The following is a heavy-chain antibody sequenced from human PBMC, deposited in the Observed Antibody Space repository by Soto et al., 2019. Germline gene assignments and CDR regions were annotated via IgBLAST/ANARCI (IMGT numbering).Heavy chain of an antibody. J-gene: IGHJ4*02. CDR3: ARDPPYGSGSYYPRLIDY. CDR2: INPSGGST. CDR1: GYTFTSYY. D-gene: IGHD3-10*01. Sequence: ASVKVSCKAFGYTFTSYYMHWVRQAPGQGLEWMGIINPSGGSTSYAQKFQGRVTMTTDTSTSTAYMELRSLRSDDTAVYYCARDPPYGSGSYYPRLIDYWGQGTLVTVSS. V-gene: IGHV1-46*01.